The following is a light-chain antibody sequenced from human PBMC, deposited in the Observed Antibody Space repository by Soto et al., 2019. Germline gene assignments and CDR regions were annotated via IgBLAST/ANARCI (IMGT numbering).Light chain of an antibody. J-gene: IGLJ1*01. CDR2: EGS. CDR1: SANIGAAYN. CDR3: CSYAGSYV. Sequence: QAVVTQPPSVSGAPGQRVTISCTGSSANIGAAYNVDWYQQLPGTAPKLMIYEGSKRPSGVSNRFSGSKSGNTASLTISGLQAEDEADYYCCSYAGSYVFGTGTKLTVL. V-gene: IGLV1-40*01.